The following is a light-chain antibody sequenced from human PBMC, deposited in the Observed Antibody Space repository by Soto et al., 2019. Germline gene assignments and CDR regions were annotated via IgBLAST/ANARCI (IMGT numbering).Light chain of an antibody. V-gene: IGKV1-5*03. J-gene: IGKJ1*01. CDR2: EAS. Sequence: DIQMTQSPSTLSASVGDRVTITCRASQSISNWLAWYQQKPGKAPDLLIYEASSLARGVPPRFSGSASGTEFTLTISSLQPDDFATYYCQQYNSFPWTFGLGTKVEIK. CDR3: QQYNSFPWT. CDR1: QSISNW.